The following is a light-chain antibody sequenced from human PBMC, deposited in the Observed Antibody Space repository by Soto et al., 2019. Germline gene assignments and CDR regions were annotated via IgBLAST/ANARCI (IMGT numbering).Light chain of an antibody. Sequence: DIQLTQSPSALSASVGARVTITCRASQTISSWLAWYQQKPGKAPKLLIYDASSLESGVPSRFSGSGSGTEFTLTISSLQPDDFATYYCQQYNSYSPWTFGQGTKVEIK. CDR1: QTISSW. J-gene: IGKJ1*01. V-gene: IGKV1-5*01. CDR2: DAS. CDR3: QQYNSYSPWT.